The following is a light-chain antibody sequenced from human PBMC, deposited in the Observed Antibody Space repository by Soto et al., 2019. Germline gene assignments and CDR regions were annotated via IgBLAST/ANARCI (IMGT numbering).Light chain of an antibody. CDR2: RNN. J-gene: IGLJ2*01. Sequence: QSVLTQPPSASGTPGQRVTISCSGSSSNIGSNYVYWYQQLPGTAPKLRIYRNNQRPSGVPDRFSGSKSGTSASLAISGLRSEDEADYYCAAWDDSLSGIVVFGGGTRVTVL. CDR3: AAWDDSLSGIVV. V-gene: IGLV1-47*01. CDR1: SSNIGSNY.